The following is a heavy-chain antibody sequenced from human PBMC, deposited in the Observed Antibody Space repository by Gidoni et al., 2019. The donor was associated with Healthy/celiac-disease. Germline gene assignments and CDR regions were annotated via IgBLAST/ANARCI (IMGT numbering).Heavy chain of an antibody. CDR1: GYTFTSYY. Sequence: QVQLVQSGAEVKKPGASVKVSCKASGYTFTSYYMHWVRQAPGQGLEWMGIINPSGGSTSYAQKFQGRVTMTRDTSTSTVYMELSSLRSEDTAVYYCARDSGYMTTVIHNFDYWGQGTLVTVSS. J-gene: IGHJ4*02. V-gene: IGHV1-46*01. CDR3: ARDSGYMTTVIHNFDY. CDR2: INPSGGST. D-gene: IGHD4-17*01.